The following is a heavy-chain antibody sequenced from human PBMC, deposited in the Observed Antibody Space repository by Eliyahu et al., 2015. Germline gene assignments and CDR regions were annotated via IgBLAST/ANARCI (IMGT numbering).Heavy chain of an antibody. D-gene: IGHD3-9*01. J-gene: IGHJ4*02. CDR1: GYSXXSXYY. CDR2: IYHSGST. Sequence: QVQLQESGPGLVKPSETLSLTCTXSGYSXXSXYYWGWIRQPPGKGLEWIGXIYHSGSTYYNPSLKSRVTISVDTSKNQFXLKLSSVTAADTAVYYCARGWGILTGYYNGPFDYWGQGTLVTVSS. V-gene: IGHV4-38-2*02. CDR3: ARGWGILTGYYNGPFDY.